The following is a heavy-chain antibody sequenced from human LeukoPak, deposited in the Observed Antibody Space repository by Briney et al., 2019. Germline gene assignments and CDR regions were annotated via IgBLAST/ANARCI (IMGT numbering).Heavy chain of an antibody. J-gene: IGHJ4*02. Sequence: GGSLRLSCAASGFTFSSYGMHWVRQAPGKGLEWVSFVQNNGNDKYYADSVKGRFSVSRDSSKSTVYLQMNSLRVEGTAVYYCATDFWLYNSHATWGQGTLVTVSS. CDR1: GFTFSSYG. D-gene: IGHD5-24*01. V-gene: IGHV3-30*02. CDR3: ATDFWLYNSHAT. CDR2: VQNNGNDK.